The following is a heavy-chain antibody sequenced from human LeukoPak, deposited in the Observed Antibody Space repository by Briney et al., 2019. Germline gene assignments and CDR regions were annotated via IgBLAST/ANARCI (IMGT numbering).Heavy chain of an antibody. CDR1: GGTFSNYA. CDR3: ASSDRADSSGSYNWFDP. V-gene: IGHV1-69*04. Sequence: ASVKVSCKASGGTFSNYAISWVRQAPGQGLEWMGRIIPILGIANYAQKFQGRVTITADKSTSTAYMELSSLRSEDTAVYYCASSDRADSSGSYNWFDPWGQGTLVTVSS. D-gene: IGHD3-22*01. CDR2: IIPILGIA. J-gene: IGHJ5*02.